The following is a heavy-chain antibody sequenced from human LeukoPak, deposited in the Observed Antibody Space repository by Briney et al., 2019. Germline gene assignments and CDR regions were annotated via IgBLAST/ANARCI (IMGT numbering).Heavy chain of an antibody. CDR3: ARDPGYCSSTSCLPGAPIDY. CDR2: ISAYNGNT. CDR1: GYTFTSYG. V-gene: IGHV1-18*01. J-gene: IGHJ4*02. D-gene: IGHD2-2*01. Sequence: GASVKVSCKPSGYTFTSYGISWVRQAPGQGLEWMGWISAYNGNTNYAQKLQGRVTMTTDTSTSTAYMELRSLRSDDTAVYYCARDPGYCSSTSCLPGAPIDYWGQGTLVTVSS.